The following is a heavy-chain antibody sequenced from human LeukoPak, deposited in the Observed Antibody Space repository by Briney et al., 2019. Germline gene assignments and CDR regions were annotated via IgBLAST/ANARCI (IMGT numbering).Heavy chain of an antibody. CDR3: ARGRSDFDY. J-gene: IGHJ4*02. CDR1: GFTFNTYT. V-gene: IGHV3-23*01. CDR2: ISGDDGRT. Sequence: GGSLRLSCAASGFTFNTYTMNWVRQAPGKGLEWVSGISGDDGRTYYADSVRGRFTISRDNPKSTLYLQMDTLRAEDTAVYSCARGRSDFDYWGQGTLVTVSS.